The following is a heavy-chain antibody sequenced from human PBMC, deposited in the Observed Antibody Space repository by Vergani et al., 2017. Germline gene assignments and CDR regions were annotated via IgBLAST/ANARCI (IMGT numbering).Heavy chain of an antibody. Sequence: QVQLVESGGGVVQPGGSLRLSCVASGFSVSNSGMHWVRQTPGKGLEWVAFIQYDGSDIFYADFVEGRFTISRDNSKNSLYLQMRSLRFDDTAVYYCANEGSASRSRGWLDHWGQGAMVTVSS. J-gene: IGHJ4*02. CDR2: IQYDGSDI. CDR1: GFSVSNSG. D-gene: IGHD3-10*01. V-gene: IGHV3-30*02. CDR3: ANEGSASRSRGWLDH.